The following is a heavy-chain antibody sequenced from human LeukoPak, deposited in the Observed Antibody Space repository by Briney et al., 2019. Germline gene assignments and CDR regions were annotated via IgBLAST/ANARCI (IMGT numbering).Heavy chain of an antibody. J-gene: IGHJ4*02. CDR3: AKLTSD. V-gene: IGHV3-23*01. Sequence: PGGSLRLSCAASGFTVSSNYMSWVRQAPGKGLEWVSSIIVSGSTTFYADSVKGRFTISRDNFRSTLSLQMNSLRAEDTAIYYCAKLTSDWGQGTLVTVSS. CDR1: GFTVSSNY. CDR2: IIVSGSTT.